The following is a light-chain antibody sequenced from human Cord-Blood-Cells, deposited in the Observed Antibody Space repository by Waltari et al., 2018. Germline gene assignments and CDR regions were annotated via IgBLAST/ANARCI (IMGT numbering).Light chain of an antibody. CDR2: RNN. Sequence: QSVLTQPPSASGTPGQRVTISCSGSSSTLGSNSVYCYQQLPGTAPKLLIYRNNQRPSGVPDRFSGSKSGTSASLAISGLRSEDEADYYCAAWDDSLSGPVFGGGTKLTVL. CDR1: SSTLGSNS. J-gene: IGLJ3*02. V-gene: IGLV1-47*01. CDR3: AAWDDSLSGPV.